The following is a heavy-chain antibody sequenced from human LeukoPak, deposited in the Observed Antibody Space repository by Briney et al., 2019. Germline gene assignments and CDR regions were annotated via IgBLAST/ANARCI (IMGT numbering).Heavy chain of an antibody. CDR2: ISSSSSYI. D-gene: IGHD6-6*01. CDR3: AREYSSSGTNRFDY. V-gene: IGHV3-21*01. CDR1: GFTFSTFA. Sequence: GGSLRLSCAASGFTFSTFAMIWVRQAPGKGLEWVSSISSSSSYIYYADSVKGRFTISRDNAKNSLYLQMNSLRAEDTAVYYCAREYSSSGTNRFDYWGQGTLVTVSS. J-gene: IGHJ4*02.